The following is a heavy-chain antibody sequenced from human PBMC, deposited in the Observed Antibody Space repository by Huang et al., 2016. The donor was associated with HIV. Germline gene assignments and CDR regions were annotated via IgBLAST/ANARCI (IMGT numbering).Heavy chain of an antibody. CDR2: ISYDGSIK. D-gene: IGHD2-8*01. Sequence: QVQLVESGGGVVQPGRSLRLSCAASGFTFGSYAMHWVGQAPGKGLEWVAVISYDGSIKYYADSVKGRFTISRDNSKNTLYLQMNSLGAEDPAVYYCARGSRSNGVSSFDYWGQGTLVTVSS. V-gene: IGHV3-30-3*01. CDR1: GFTFGSYA. J-gene: IGHJ4*02. CDR3: ARGSRSNGVSSFDY.